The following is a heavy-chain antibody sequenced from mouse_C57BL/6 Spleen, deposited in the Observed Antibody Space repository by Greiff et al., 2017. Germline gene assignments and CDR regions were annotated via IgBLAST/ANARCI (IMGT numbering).Heavy chain of an antibody. V-gene: IGHV1-82*01. CDR1: GYAFSSSW. CDR2: IYPGDGAT. CDR3: AREGYDYPFAY. D-gene: IGHD2-4*01. Sequence: VQGVESGPELVKPGASVKISCKASGYAFSSSWMNWVKQRPGKGLEWIGRIYPGDGATNYNGKFKGKATLTADKSSSTAYMQLSSLTSEDSAVYFCAREGYDYPFAYWGQGTLVTVSA. J-gene: IGHJ3*01.